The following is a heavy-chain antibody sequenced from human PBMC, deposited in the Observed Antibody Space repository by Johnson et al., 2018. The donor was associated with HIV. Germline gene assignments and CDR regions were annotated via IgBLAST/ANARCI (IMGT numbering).Heavy chain of an antibody. CDR2: VNNDGGDT. V-gene: IGHV3-74*02. CDR1: GFTFSNYW. D-gene: IGHD4/OR15-4a*01. Sequence: VQLVESGGGLVKPGGSLRLSCAVSGFTFSNYWMHWVRHAPGKGLVWVSRVNNDGGDTIYADSVKGRFTISRDNAKNTLYLQMNSLRVEDTAVYYCAKSPGKDHGGNSGGFDIWGQGTMVTVSS. CDR3: AKSPGKDHGGNSGGFDI. J-gene: IGHJ3*02.